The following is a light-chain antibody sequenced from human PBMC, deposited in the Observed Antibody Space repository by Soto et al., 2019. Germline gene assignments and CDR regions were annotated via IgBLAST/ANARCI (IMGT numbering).Light chain of an antibody. Sequence: QSALTQPASVSGSPGQSITISCTGTSSDIYDYKYVSWYQQHPGKAPKLMIYEVTNRPSGVSNRFSGSKSANTAYLTISGLQAEDEADYYCSSYTSSSTVLFGGGTKLTVL. J-gene: IGLJ2*01. V-gene: IGLV2-14*01. CDR3: SSYTSSSTVL. CDR2: EVT. CDR1: SSDIYDYKY.